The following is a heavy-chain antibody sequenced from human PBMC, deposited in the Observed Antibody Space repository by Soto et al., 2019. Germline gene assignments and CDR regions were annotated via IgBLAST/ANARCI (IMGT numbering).Heavy chain of an antibody. CDR1: GGFISTYY. V-gene: IGHV4-59*01. CDR3: VRGRAQLRRGAFDM. D-gene: IGHD2-2*01. Sequence: QVQLQESGPGLVKPSETLSLNCTVSGGFISTYYWSWIRQPPGKGLEWIGYIYYSGSTNYNPSLKSRVTISVDTSKNQFSLRLNSVTAADTAAYYCVRGRAQLRRGAFDMWGQGTMVTVSS. J-gene: IGHJ3*02. CDR2: IYYSGST.